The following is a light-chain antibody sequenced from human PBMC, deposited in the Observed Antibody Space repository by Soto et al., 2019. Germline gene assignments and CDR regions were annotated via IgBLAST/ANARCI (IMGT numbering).Light chain of an antibody. Sequence: ETVMTQSPATLPVSPGERATLSCRASQSVRSNLAWYQQKPGQAPRLLIYGASTRATGVLARFSGSGSGTEFTLTINSLQSEDFALYYCQEYDNWPLWTFGQGTKVEVK. CDR1: QSVRSN. CDR3: QEYDNWPLWT. V-gene: IGKV3-15*01. CDR2: GAS. J-gene: IGKJ1*01.